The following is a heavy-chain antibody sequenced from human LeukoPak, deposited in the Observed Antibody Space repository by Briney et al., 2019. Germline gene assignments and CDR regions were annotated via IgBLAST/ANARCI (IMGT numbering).Heavy chain of an antibody. CDR3: ARDGYNSRSGAFDI. D-gene: IGHD5-24*01. CDR2: IYYSGST. CDR1: GGSIRSYY. V-gene: IGHV4-59*01. J-gene: IGHJ3*02. Sequence: SETLSLTCTVSGGSIRSYYWSWIRQPPGKGLEWIGYIYYSGSTNYNPSLKSRVTISVDTSKNQFSLKLSSVTAADTAVYYCARDGYNSRSGAFDIWGQGTMVTVSS.